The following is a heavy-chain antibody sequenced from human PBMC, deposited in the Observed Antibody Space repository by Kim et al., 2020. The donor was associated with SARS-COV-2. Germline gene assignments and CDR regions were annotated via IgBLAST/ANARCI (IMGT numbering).Heavy chain of an antibody. CDR1: GGSISSGGHS. V-gene: IGHV4-30-2*01. J-gene: IGHJ4*02. CDR3: ARGTTMTGFDY. D-gene: IGHD3-9*01. CDR2: IYHTGSA. Sequence: SETLSLTCAVSGGSISSGGHSWTWIRQPPGKGLEWIGHIYHTGSAYYNPSIKSRVTISVNRSTNQFSLKLSSVTSADTAVYYCARGTTMTGFDYWGQGTLVTVSS.